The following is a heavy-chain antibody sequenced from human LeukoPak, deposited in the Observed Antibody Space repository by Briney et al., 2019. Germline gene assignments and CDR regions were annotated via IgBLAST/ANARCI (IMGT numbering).Heavy chain of an antibody. CDR3: ARDRGSSGWIRQYYFDY. CDR1: GGSISSYY. D-gene: IGHD6-19*01. Sequence: SETLSLTCTVSGGSISSYYWSWIRQPAGKGLEWIGRIYTSGSTNYNPSLKSRVTMSVDTSKNQFSLKLSSVTAADTAVYYCARDRGSSGWIRQYYFDYWGQGTLVTVSS. CDR2: IYTSGST. J-gene: IGHJ4*02. V-gene: IGHV4-4*07.